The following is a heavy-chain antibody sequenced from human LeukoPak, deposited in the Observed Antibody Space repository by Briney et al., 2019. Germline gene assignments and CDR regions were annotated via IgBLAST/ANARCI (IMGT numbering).Heavy chain of an antibody. J-gene: IGHJ3*02. D-gene: IGHD5-24*01. V-gene: IGHV3-48*03. CDR2: ISSSGSTI. CDR1: GFTFSSYE. Sequence: GGSLRLSCAASGFTFSSYEMNWVRQAPGKGLEWVSYISSSGSTIYYADSVKGRFTISRDNAKNSLYLQMNSLRAEDTAVYYCARSDGYNYVAFDIWGQGTMVTVSS. CDR3: ARSDGYNYVAFDI.